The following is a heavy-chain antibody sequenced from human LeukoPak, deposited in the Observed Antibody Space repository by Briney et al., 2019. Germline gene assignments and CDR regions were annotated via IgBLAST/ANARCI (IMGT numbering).Heavy chain of an antibody. J-gene: IGHJ1*01. V-gene: IGHV4-30-2*01. CDR2: IYHSGST. CDR1: GGSISSGGYY. Sequence: SETLSLTCTVSGGSISSGGYYWSWIRQPPGKGLEWIGYIYHSGSTYYNPSLKSRVTISVDRSKNQFSLKLSSVTAADTAVYYCARVIAAAEYFQHWGQGTLVTVSS. D-gene: IGHD6-13*01. CDR3: ARVIAAAEYFQH.